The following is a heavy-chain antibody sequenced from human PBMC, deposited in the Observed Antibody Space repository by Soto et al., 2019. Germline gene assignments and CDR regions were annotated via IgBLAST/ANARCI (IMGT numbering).Heavy chain of an antibody. CDR2: ISSSGGTI. CDR3: GRNWCSSSLSAFDI. CDR1: GFTFNSFN. Sequence: EVQLVESGGGLVQPGGSLRLSCAASGFTFNSFNMNWVRQAPGKGLEWVSYISSSGGTIYYADSVKGRFTISRDNAKNSLYLQMNSLRGEDTAVYYCGRNWCSSSLSAFDIWGQGTMVTVSS. J-gene: IGHJ3*02. V-gene: IGHV3-48*01. D-gene: IGHD6-6*01.